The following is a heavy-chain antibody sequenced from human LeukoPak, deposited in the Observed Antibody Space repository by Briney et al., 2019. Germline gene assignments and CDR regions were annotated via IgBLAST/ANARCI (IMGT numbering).Heavy chain of an antibody. CDR2: ISSTGRYI. CDR1: GFSLSNYA. J-gene: IGHJ4*02. CDR3: ARDNVRKDDY. Sequence: GGSLRLSCAASGFSLSNYAVNWVRQAPGKGLEWVSSISSTGRYIYYADSLKGRFTISRDNAKNSLYLQMNSLRAEDTAVYYCARDNVRKDDYWGQGTLVTVSS. V-gene: IGHV3-21*01. D-gene: IGHD2-8*01.